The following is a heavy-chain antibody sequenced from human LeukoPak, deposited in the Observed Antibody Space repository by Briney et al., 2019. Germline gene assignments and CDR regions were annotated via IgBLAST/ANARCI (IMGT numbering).Heavy chain of an antibody. CDR2: ISSSSYI. J-gene: IGHJ5*02. Sequence: GGSLKLSCAASGFTFSSYSMNWVRQAPGKGLEWVSSISSSSYIYYADSVKGRFTISRDNAKNSLYLQMNSLRAEDTAVYYCARDTSIVVVPAATFDWFDPWGQGTLVTASS. CDR1: GFTFSSYS. D-gene: IGHD2-2*01. V-gene: IGHV3-21*01. CDR3: ARDTSIVVVPAATFDWFDP.